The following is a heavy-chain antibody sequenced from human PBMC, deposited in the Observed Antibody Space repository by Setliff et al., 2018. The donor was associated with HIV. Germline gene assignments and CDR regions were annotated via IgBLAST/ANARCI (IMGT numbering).Heavy chain of an antibody. J-gene: IGHJ5*02. V-gene: IGHV4-34*01. Sequence: SETLSLTCAVYGESFSDDYWSWIRQPPGRGLEWVGYIYHVGGTYYNPSLRSRVTISVDRSKNLFSLKLTSVTAADTAVYYCAKGPVSGVDLWGQGTLVTVSS. D-gene: IGHD2-15*01. CDR1: GESFSDDY. CDR2: IYHVGGT. CDR3: AKGPVSGVDL.